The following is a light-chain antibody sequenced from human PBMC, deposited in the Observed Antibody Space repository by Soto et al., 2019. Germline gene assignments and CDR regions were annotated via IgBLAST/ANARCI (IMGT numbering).Light chain of an antibody. CDR3: QQRSNWPPLT. Sequence: EIVLTQSPATLSLSPGERATLSCRASQSVSSYLAWYQQKPGQAPRLLIYDASNRGTGIPARFSGSGSGTDFTLTSSSLEPEDFAVYYCQQRSNWPPLTFGGGTKVEIK. J-gene: IGKJ4*01. CDR2: DAS. CDR1: QSVSSY. V-gene: IGKV3-11*01.